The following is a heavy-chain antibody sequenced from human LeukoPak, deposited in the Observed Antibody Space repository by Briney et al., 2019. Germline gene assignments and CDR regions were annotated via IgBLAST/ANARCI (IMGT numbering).Heavy chain of an antibody. CDR1: GGSISSGDYY. V-gene: IGHV4-30-4*08. D-gene: IGHD2-2*01. CDR3: ARDLGYCSSTSCPGDY. J-gene: IGHJ4*02. CDR2: IYYSGST. Sequence: PSQTLSLTCTVSGGSISSGDYYWSWIRQPPGKGLEWIGYIYYSGSTYYNPSFKSRVTISVDTSKNQFSLKLSSVTAADTAVYYCARDLGYCSSTSCPGDYWGQGTLVTVSS.